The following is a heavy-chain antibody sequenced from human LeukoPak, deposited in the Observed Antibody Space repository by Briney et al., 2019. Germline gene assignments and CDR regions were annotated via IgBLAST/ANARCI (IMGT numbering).Heavy chain of an antibody. Sequence: KPGGSLRLSCAASGFTFSSYSMKWVRQAPGKGVEWGSSISSSSSYIYYADYVKGRFTISRDNAKNSLYLQMNSLRAEDTAVYYCARYSSSRRFGGGFDYWGQGTLVTVSS. CDR1: GFTFSSYS. CDR2: ISSSSSYI. J-gene: IGHJ4*02. D-gene: IGHD6-6*01. CDR3: ARYSSSRRFGGGFDY. V-gene: IGHV3-21*01.